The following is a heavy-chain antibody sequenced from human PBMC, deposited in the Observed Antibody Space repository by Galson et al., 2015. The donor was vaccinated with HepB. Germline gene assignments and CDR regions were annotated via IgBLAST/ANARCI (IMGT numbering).Heavy chain of an antibody. D-gene: IGHD2-21*01. CDR2: LGHDGRAQ. V-gene: IGHV3-30*18. Sequence: SLRLSCAASGFNFRNYGMHWVRQSPSKGLEWVAVLGHDGRAQFYAESVKGRFTISRDSSKNTLYLQLNSLRPEDSAVYYCAKEFNEYRGGWHFDLWGRGTLVTVSS. J-gene: IGHJ2*01. CDR1: GFNFRNYG. CDR3: AKEFNEYRGGWHFDL.